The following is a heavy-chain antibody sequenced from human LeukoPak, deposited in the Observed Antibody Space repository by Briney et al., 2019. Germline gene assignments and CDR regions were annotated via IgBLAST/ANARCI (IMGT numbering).Heavy chain of an antibody. CDR2: MNPNSDNT. Sequence: ASVKVSCKTSGYTFTSYDINWVRQATGQGLEWMGWMNPNSDNTGYAQKFQGRVTITRNTSISTAYMELSSLRSEDTAVYYCARRVPRTHDYGDYGANDYWGQGTLVTVSS. CDR1: GYTFTSYD. V-gene: IGHV1-8*03. CDR3: ARRVPRTHDYGDYGANDY. D-gene: IGHD4-17*01. J-gene: IGHJ4*02.